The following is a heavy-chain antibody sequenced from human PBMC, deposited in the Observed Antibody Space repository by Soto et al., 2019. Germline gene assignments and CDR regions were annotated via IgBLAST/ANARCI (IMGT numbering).Heavy chain of an antibody. J-gene: IGHJ4*02. CDR3: AKNLPPNYYDSSGSLGY. Sequence: PVGSLRLSCAASGFTFSSYAMSWVRQAPGKGLEWVSAISGSGGSTYCADSVKGRFTISRDNSKNTLYLQMNSLRAEDTAVYYCAKNLPPNYYDSSGSLGYWGQGTLVTV. V-gene: IGHV3-23*01. CDR1: GFTFSSYA. D-gene: IGHD3-22*01. CDR2: ISGSGGST.